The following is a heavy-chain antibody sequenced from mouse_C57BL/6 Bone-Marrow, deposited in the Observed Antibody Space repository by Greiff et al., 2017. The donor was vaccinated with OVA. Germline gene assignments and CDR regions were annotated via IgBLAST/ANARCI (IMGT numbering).Heavy chain of an antibody. V-gene: IGHV1-64*01. J-gene: IGHJ3*01. CDR3: ASDYGNYLAWFAY. CDR2: IHPNSGST. CDR1: GYTFTSYW. D-gene: IGHD2-1*01. Sequence: QVQLKQPGAELVKPGASVKLSCKASGYTFTSYWMHWVKQRPGQGLEWIGMIHPNSGSTNYNEKFKSKATLTVDKSSSTSYMQLSSLTSEDSAVYYCASDYGNYLAWFAYWGQGTLVTVSA.